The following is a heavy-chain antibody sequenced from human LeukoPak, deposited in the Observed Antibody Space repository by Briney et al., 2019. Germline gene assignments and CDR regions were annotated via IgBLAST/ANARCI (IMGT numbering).Heavy chain of an antibody. J-gene: IGHJ3*02. CDR1: GYIFTDYY. D-gene: IGHD3-16*02. V-gene: IGHV1-2*02. CDR3: AIPAYYDYVWGSYPPHAFDI. CDR2: INPNSGGR. Sequence: ASVKVSCKASGYIFTDYYMHWVRQAPGQGLEWMGWINPNSGGRRYAQNFQGRVTMTRDTSISTAYMELSRLRSDDTAVYYCAIPAYYDYVWGSYPPHAFDIWGQGTMVTVSS.